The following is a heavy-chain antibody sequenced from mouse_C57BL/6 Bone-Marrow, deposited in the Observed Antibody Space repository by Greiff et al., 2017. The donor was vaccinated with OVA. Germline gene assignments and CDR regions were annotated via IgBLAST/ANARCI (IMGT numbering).Heavy chain of an antibody. CDR1: GYTFTNYW. CDR2: IYPGGGYT. J-gene: IGHJ3*01. D-gene: IGHD2-4*01. V-gene: IGHV1-63*01. Sequence: QVHVKQSGAELVRPGTSVKMSCKASGYTFTNYWIGWAKQRPGHGLEWIGDIYPGGGYTNYNEKFKGKATLTADKSSSTAYMQFSSLTSEDSAIYYCARSHYDYDRGFAYWGQGTLVTVSA. CDR3: ARSHYDYDRGFAY.